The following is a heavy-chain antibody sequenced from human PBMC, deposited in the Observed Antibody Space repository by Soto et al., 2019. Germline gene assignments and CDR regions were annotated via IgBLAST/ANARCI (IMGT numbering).Heavy chain of an antibody. CDR3: ARVGWTTVGYYFDY. V-gene: IGHV4-59*01. Sequence: QVRLQESGPGLVKPSETLSLTCTVSVVSISSYYWSWIRQPPGKGLEWIGYIHYSGSTKYNPSLKCRVSTSVDTSMSQFSLKLSSVTAADTAVYYCARVGWTTVGYYFDYWGQGALVTVSS. J-gene: IGHJ4*02. CDR1: VVSISSYY. CDR2: IHYSGST. D-gene: IGHD4-17*01.